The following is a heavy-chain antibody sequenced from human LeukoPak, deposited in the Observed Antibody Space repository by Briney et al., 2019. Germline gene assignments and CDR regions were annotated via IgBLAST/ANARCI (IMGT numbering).Heavy chain of an antibody. Sequence: PGGSLRLSCAASGFTFSSYAMSWVRQAPGKGLEWVSAISGSGGSTYYADSVKGRFTISRDNSKNTLYLQMNSLRAEDTAVYYCTTDPPRYCSSTSCYYYYYYMDVWGKGTTVTVSS. CDR2: ISGSGGST. CDR3: TTDPPRYCSSTSCYYYYYYMDV. V-gene: IGHV3-23*01. CDR1: GFTFSSYA. D-gene: IGHD2-2*01. J-gene: IGHJ6*03.